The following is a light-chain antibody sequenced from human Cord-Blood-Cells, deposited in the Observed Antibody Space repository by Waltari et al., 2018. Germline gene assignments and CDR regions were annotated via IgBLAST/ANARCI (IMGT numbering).Light chain of an antibody. CDR3: SSYTSSSTWV. CDR1: SSDVGGDTY. Sequence: QSALTQPASVSGSPGQSITISCTGTSSDVGGDTYVSWYQQHPRKAPKLMIYDVSTRPSGVSNRFAGSKSGNTASLTSSGLQAEDEADYYCSSYTSSSTWVFGGGTKLTVL. V-gene: IGLV2-14*01. J-gene: IGLJ3*02. CDR2: DVS.